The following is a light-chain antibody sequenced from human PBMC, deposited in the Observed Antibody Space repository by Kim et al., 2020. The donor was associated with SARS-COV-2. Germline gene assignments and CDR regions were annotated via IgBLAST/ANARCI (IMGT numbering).Light chain of an antibody. V-gene: IGKV3-20*01. Sequence: LFPGKRSTLSCRASQSISSSYLAWYQQKPGQAPRLLIYGASSRATGIPDRFSGSGSGTDFTLTIGGLEPEDFAVYYCQKYGSSATFGQGTKVDIK. J-gene: IGKJ1*01. CDR1: QSISSSY. CDR3: QKYGSSAT. CDR2: GAS.